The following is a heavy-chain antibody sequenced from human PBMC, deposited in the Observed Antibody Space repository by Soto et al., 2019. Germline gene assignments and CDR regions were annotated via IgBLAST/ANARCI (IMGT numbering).Heavy chain of an antibody. J-gene: IGHJ6*03. CDR3: GRLVTVALPDRSSGWYSEYYYYMDV. CDR1: GGSISSYY. V-gene: IGHV4-59*01. D-gene: IGHD6-19*01. Sequence: SETLSLTCTVSGGSISSYYWSWIRQPPGKGLEWIGYIYYSGSTNYNPSLKSRVTISVDTSKNQFSLKLSSVTAADTAVYYCGRLVTVALPDRSSGWYSEYYYYMDVWGKGTTVTVSS. CDR2: IYYSGST.